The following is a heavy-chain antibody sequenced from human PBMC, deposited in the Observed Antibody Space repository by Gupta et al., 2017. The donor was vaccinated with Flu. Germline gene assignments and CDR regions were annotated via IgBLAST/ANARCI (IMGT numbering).Heavy chain of an antibody. CDR2: ISGSGGST. Sequence: EVQLLESGGGLVQPGGSLRLSCAASGFPFSSYGMSWVRQAPGKGLEWVSSISGSGGSTNYADSVKGRLTISRDNAKNTLYLQMNSLRAEDTAVYYCARDPSSAYYSSYAFDMWGQGTMVTVSS. J-gene: IGHJ3*02. CDR3: ARDPSSAYYSSYAFDM. CDR1: GFPFSSYG. D-gene: IGHD3-22*01. V-gene: IGHV3-23*01.